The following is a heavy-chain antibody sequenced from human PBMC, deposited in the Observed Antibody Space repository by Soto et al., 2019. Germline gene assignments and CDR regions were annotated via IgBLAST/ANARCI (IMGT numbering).Heavy chain of an antibody. J-gene: IGHJ5*02. D-gene: IGHD3-3*01. Sequence: SETLSLTCTVSGGSISSGGYYWSWIRQHPGKGLEWIGYIYYSGSTYYNPSLKSRVTISVDTSKNQFSLKLSSVTAADTAVYYCAGTPSGYYVRFDPWGQGTLVTVSS. V-gene: IGHV4-31*03. CDR3: AGTPSGYYVRFDP. CDR2: IYYSGST. CDR1: GGSISSGGYY.